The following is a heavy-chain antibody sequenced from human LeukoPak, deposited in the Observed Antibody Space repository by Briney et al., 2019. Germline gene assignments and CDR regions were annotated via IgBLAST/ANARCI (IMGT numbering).Heavy chain of an antibody. CDR1: GLTVSNNY. Sequence: PGGSLRLSCAASGLTVSNNYMSWFRQAAGKGLEWVSVIYSGGNTYYADSVKGRFTISRDNPKNTLYLQMNSLRAEDTAVYYCARGGLDDGWYPDYWGQGTLVTVSS. J-gene: IGHJ4*02. CDR3: ARGGLDDGWYPDY. CDR2: IYSGGNT. V-gene: IGHV3-66*01. D-gene: IGHD6-19*01.